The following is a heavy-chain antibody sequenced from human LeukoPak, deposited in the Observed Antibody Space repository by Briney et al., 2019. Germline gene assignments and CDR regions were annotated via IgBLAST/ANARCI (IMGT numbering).Heavy chain of an antibody. CDR2: IYYSGCT. CDR3: ARSWDYGDYPSHCDF. D-gene: IGHD4-17*01. V-gene: IGHV4-59*01. CDR1: GRFISSYY. Sequence: SETLSLTCTVCGRFISSYYWSWIRQPPGKGREGIGYIYYSGCTNYNPSLKSRVTLSVDTSKNQFSLKLSSVTAADTAVYYCARSWDYGDYPSHCDFWRQETLDRVSS. J-gene: IGHJ4*02.